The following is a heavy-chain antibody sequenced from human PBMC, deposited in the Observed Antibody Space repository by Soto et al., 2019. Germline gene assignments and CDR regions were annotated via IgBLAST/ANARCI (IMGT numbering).Heavy chain of an antibody. D-gene: IGHD3-10*01. Sequence: ASMKGSCKASGYTFTSFYMHWVRQGPGQGLEWMGIINPSGGSTSYAQKFQGRVTMTRDTSTSTVYMELSSLRSEDTAVYYCASPMVRGASSFAFDIWGQGTMVTVSS. J-gene: IGHJ3*02. CDR2: INPSGGST. V-gene: IGHV1-46*01. CDR3: ASPMVRGASSFAFDI. CDR1: GYTFTSFY.